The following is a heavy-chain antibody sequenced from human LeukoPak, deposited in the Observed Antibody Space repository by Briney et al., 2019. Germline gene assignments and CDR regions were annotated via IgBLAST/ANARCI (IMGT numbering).Heavy chain of an antibody. Sequence: ALVKVSCKASGYTFTSYYMHWVRQAPGQGLEWMGIINPSGGSTSYAQKFQGRVTMTRDTSTSTVYMELSSLRSEDTAVYYCAVADLAVAVYFDYWGQGTLVTVSS. CDR1: GYTFTSYY. CDR3: AVADLAVAVYFDY. CDR2: INPSGGST. D-gene: IGHD6-19*01. V-gene: IGHV1-46*01. J-gene: IGHJ4*02.